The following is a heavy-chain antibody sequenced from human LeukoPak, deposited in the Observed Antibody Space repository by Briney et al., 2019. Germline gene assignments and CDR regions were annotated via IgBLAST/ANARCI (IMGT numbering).Heavy chain of an antibody. D-gene: IGHD3-16*01. CDR2: INHSGST. CDR3: ARHYGP. CDR1: GGSFSGYY. J-gene: IGHJ5*02. V-gene: IGHV4-34*01. Sequence: PSETLSLTCAVYGGSFSGYYWSWIRQPPGKGQEWIGEINHSGSTNYNPSLKSRVTISVDTSKNQFSLKLNSVTAADTAVYYCARHYGPWGQGTLVTVSS.